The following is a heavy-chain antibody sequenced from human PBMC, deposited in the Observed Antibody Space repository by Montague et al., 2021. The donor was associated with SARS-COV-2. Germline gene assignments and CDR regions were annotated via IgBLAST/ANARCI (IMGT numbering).Heavy chain of an antibody. CDR1: GGPISSYY. CDR3: ARVFPRWLQFDPYFDY. D-gene: IGHD5-24*01. Sequence: TLSLTCTVSGGPISSYYWSWIRQPPGKGLEWIGYIYYSGSTNYNPSLKSLVTISVDTSKNQFSLKLSSVTAADTAVYYCARVFPRWLQFDPYFDYWGQGTLVTVSS. V-gene: IGHV4-59*01. CDR2: IYYSGST. J-gene: IGHJ4*02.